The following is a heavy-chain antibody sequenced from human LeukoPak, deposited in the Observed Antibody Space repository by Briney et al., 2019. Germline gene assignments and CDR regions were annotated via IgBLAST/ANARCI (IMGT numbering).Heavy chain of an antibody. Sequence: PGGSLRLSCAASGFTFSSYAMHWVRQAPGKGLEWVAVISYDGSNKYYADSVKGRFTISRDNSKNTLYLQMNSLRAEDTAVYYCAGDSSSWYIPFDYWGQGTLVTVSS. CDR1: GFTFSSYA. V-gene: IGHV3-30*04. J-gene: IGHJ4*02. CDR3: AGDSSSWYIPFDY. CDR2: ISYDGSNK. D-gene: IGHD6-13*01.